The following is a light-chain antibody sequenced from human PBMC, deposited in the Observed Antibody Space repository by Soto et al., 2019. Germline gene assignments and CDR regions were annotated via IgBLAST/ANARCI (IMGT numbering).Light chain of an antibody. Sequence: DIQMTQSPFSLSSSVGDRVTITCRASQGISNYLAWYQQKPGQVPKLLIYAASTLQSGVPSRFSGSGSGTDFTLTISSLQPEDVATYFCQKYKSAPFTFGPGTKVEIK. V-gene: IGKV1-27*01. J-gene: IGKJ3*01. CDR3: QKYKSAPFT. CDR2: AAS. CDR1: QGISNY.